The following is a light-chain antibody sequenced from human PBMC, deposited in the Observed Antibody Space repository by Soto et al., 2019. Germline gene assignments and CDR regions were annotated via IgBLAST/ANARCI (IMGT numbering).Light chain of an antibody. J-gene: IGLJ3*02. CDR3: SSYAGTYTGV. V-gene: IGLV2-11*01. CDR2: DVS. CDR1: SSDVGAYNY. Sequence: QSVLTQPRSVSGSPGQSVTLSCTGTSSDVGAYNYVSWSQQHPGRAPKLMIYDVSARPPGVPDRFSGSKSGNTAFLTISGLQTDDEADYYCSSYAGTYTGVFGGGTKVTVL.